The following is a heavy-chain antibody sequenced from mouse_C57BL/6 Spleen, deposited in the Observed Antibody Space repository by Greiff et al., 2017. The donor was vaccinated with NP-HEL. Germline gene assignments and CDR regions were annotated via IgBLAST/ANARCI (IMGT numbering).Heavy chain of an antibody. D-gene: IGHD3-2*02. CDR2: IDPSDSYT. CDR3: ARSPKRQLRLPAYAMDY. CDR1: GYTFTSYW. Sequence: QVQLQQPGAELVKPGASVKLSCKASGYTFTSYWMQWVKQRPGQGLEWIGEIDPSDSYTNYNQKFKGKATLTVDTSSSTAYMQLSSLTSEDSAVYYCARSPKRQLRLPAYAMDYWGQGTSVTVSS. V-gene: IGHV1-50*01. J-gene: IGHJ4*01.